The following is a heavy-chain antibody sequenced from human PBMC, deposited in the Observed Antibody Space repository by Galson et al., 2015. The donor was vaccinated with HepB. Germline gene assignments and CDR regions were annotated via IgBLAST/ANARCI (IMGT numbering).Heavy chain of an antibody. V-gene: IGHV3-30*04. CDR3: ARTVLLWFGELYGAFDI. J-gene: IGHJ3*02. D-gene: IGHD3-10*01. CDR1: GFTFSSYA. CDR2: ISYDGSNK. Sequence: SLRLSRAASGFTFSSYAMHWVRQAPGKGLEWVAVISYDGSNKYYADSVKGRFTISRDNSKNTLYLQMNSLRAEDTAVYYCARTVLLWFGELYGAFDIWGQGTMVTVSS.